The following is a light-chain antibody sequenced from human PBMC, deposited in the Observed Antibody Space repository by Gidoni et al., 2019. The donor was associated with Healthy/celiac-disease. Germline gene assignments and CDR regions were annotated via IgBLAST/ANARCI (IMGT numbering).Light chain of an antibody. J-gene: IGKJ1*01. Sequence: DIQMTQSPSSLSASVGDRVTITCRASKGISNYLAWYQQKPGKVPKLLIYAASTLQSGVPSRFSGSGSGTDFTLTISSLQPEDVATYYCQKYNSAPRTFGQETKVEIK. CDR2: AAS. CDR1: KGISNY. V-gene: IGKV1-27*01. CDR3: QKYNSAPRT.